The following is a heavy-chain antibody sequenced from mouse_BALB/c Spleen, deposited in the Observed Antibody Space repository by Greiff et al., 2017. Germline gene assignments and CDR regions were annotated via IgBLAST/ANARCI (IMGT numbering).Heavy chain of an antibody. V-gene: IGHV1S137*01. CDR3: AWGITTDLYAMDY. CDR2: ISTYYGDA. CDR1: GYTFTDYA. Sequence: QVQLQQSGAELVRPGVSVKISCKGSGYTFTDYAMHWVKQSHAKSLEWIGVISTYYGDASYNQKFKGKATMTVDKSSSTAYMELARLTSEDSAIYYCAWGITTDLYAMDYWGQGTSVTVSS. D-gene: IGHD1-2*01. J-gene: IGHJ4*01.